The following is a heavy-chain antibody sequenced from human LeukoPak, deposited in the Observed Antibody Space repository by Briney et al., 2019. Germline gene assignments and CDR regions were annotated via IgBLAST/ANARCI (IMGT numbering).Heavy chain of an antibody. J-gene: IGHJ4*02. CDR2: ISSSGDT. D-gene: IGHD2-21*02. CDR1: GFTFSDYY. Sequence: GGSLRLSCAASGFTFSDYYMSWVRQAPGKGLEWVSAISSSGDTYYAGSVKGRFTISRDNSKNTLYLQMNSLRAEVTAMYYCTTLYGDSLDYWGQGTLVTVSS. CDR3: TTLYGDSLDY. V-gene: IGHV3-69-1*01.